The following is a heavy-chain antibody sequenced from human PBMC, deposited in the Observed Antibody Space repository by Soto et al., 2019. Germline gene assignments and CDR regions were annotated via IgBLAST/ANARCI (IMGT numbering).Heavy chain of an antibody. D-gene: IGHD2-15*01. Sequence: LSLTCAVYGGSFSGYYWSWIRQPPGKGLEWIGEINHSGSTNYNPSLKSRVTISVDTSKNQFSLKLSSVTAADTAVYYCARGLVAATRFYYYYGMDVWGQGTTVTVSS. CDR2: INHSGST. V-gene: IGHV4-34*01. CDR3: ARGLVAATRFYYYYGMDV. CDR1: GGSFSGYY. J-gene: IGHJ6*02.